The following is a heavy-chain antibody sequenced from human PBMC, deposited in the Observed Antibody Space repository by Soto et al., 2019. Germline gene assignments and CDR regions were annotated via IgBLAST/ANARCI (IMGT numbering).Heavy chain of an antibody. J-gene: IGHJ5*02. CDR1: GFTFSSYG. Sequence: QVQLVESGGGVVQPGSSLRLSCAASGFTFSSYGMHWVRQAPGKGLEWVAVISYDGSNKYYADSVKGRFTISGDNSKNALYLQMNSLRAEDTAVYYCAKGDWFDPWGQGTLVTVSS. CDR2: ISYDGSNK. V-gene: IGHV3-30*18. CDR3: AKGDWFDP.